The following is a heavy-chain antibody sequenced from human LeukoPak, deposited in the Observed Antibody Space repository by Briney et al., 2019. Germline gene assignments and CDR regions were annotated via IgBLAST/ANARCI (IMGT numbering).Heavy chain of an antibody. CDR3: ATHHYDSSGYNDY. V-gene: IGHV1-69*04. CDR2: IIPILGIA. D-gene: IGHD3-22*01. CDR1: GGTFSSYA. J-gene: IGHJ4*02. Sequence: ASVKVSCKASGGTFSSYAISWVRQAPGQGLEWMGRIIPILGIANYAQKFQGRVTITADKSTSTAYMELSSLRSEDTAVSYCATHHYDSSGYNDYWGQGTLVTVSS.